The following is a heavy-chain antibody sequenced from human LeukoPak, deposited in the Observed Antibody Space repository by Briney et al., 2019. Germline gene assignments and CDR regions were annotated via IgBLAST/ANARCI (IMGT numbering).Heavy chain of an antibody. CDR3: ARSYHPAHYYYMDV. V-gene: IGHV4-34*01. D-gene: IGHD5-18*01. CDR2: INHSGST. J-gene: IGHJ6*03. CDR1: GGSFSGYY. Sequence: SETLSLTCAVYGGSFSGYYWSWIRQPPGKGLEWIGEINHSGSTNYNPSLKSRVTISVDTSKNQFSLKLSSVTAADTAVYYCARSYHPAHYYYMDVWGKGTTVTVSS.